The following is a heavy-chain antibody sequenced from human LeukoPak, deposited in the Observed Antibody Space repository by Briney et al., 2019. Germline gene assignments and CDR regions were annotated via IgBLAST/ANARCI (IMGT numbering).Heavy chain of an antibody. CDR3: ARGGGVPAAIRGFDP. J-gene: IGHJ5*02. D-gene: IGHD2-2*01. Sequence: PSETLSLTCTVSGGSISSYYWSWIRQPPGKGLEWIGYIYYSGSTYYNPSLKSRVTISVDTSKNQFSLKLSSVTAADTAVYYCARGGGVPAAIRGFDPWGQGTLVTVSS. V-gene: IGHV4-30-4*08. CDR1: GGSISSYY. CDR2: IYYSGST.